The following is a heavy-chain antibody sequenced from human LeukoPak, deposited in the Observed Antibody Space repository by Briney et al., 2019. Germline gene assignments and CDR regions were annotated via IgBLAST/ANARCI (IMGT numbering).Heavy chain of an antibody. CDR3: AREALRVVPAAPDAFDI. J-gene: IGHJ3*02. CDR1: GLTVSSNY. D-gene: IGHD2-2*01. V-gene: IGHV3-53*01. Sequence: GGSLRLSCAASGLTVSSNYMNWVRQAPGKGLEWVSVIHSGGSTYYADSVKGRFTISRDNSKNTLYLQMNSLRAEDTAVYYCAREALRVVPAAPDAFDIWGQGTMVTVSS. CDR2: IHSGGST.